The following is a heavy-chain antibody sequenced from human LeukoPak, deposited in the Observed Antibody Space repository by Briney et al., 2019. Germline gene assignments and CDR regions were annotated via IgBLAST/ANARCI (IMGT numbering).Heavy chain of an antibody. CDR2: IKQDGSEK. J-gene: IGHJ4*02. V-gene: IGHV3-7*01. CDR1: GLSFSSYW. CDR3: ARDLPGLGVTFDY. Sequence: PGGSLRLSCAASGLSFSSYWMSWVRQAPGKGLEWVANIKQDGSEKNYMDSVKGRFTISRDNAKNSLYLQMNSLRAEDTAVYYYARDLPGLGVTFDYWGQGTLVTVSS. D-gene: IGHD2-21*02.